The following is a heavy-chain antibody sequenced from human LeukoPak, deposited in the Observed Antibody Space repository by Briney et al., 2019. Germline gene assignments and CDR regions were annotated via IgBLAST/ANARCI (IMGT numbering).Heavy chain of an antibody. CDR3: ASGRNRDDDY. V-gene: IGHV4-34*01. Sequence: SETLSLTCAVYGGSFSGYYWSWIRQSPGKGLEWIGEINHSGSTNYNPSLKSRVTISVDTSKNQFSLKLSSVTAADTAVYYCASGRNRDDDYWGQGTLVTVSS. D-gene: IGHD1-14*01. CDR2: INHSGST. CDR1: GGSFSGYY. J-gene: IGHJ4*02.